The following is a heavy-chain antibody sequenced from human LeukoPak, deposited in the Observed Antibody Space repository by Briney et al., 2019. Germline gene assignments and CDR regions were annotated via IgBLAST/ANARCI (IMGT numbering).Heavy chain of an antibody. Sequence: SETLSLTCIVSGGSISSHYWGWIRQPPGKGLEWIGSIYYSGSTYYNPSLKSRVTISVDTSKNQFSLKLSSVTAADTAVYYCAGDIAVAGTSVSGWGQGTLVTVSS. CDR2: IYYSGST. V-gene: IGHV4-39*01. D-gene: IGHD6-19*01. CDR3: AGDIAVAGTSVSG. CDR1: GGSISSHY. J-gene: IGHJ4*02.